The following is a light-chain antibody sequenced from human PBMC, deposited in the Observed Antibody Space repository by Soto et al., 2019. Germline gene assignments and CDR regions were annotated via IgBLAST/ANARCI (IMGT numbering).Light chain of an antibody. CDR2: AAS. CDR1: QGISNY. V-gene: IGKV1-27*01. Sequence: DIQMTQSPSSLSASVGDRVTITCRASQGISNYLAWYQQKPGKVPKLLIYAASTLQSGVPSRFSGSGSGTDFTLTISSLQPEDVATYYCKTYNSALGDTFGPGTKVDIK. J-gene: IGKJ3*01. CDR3: KTYNSALGDT.